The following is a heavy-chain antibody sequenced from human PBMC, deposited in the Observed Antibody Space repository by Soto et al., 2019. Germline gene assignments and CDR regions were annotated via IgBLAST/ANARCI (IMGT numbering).Heavy chain of an antibody. CDR3: SRECVARGRPLGKDL. Sequence: GGSLRLSCAASGFTVSSNYMSWVRQAPGKGLEWVPVISPFDSKTYYADSVQGRFAISRDDAKGTVSLQMNNLRADDTAVYFCSRECVARGRPLGKDLWGPGNQVTVSS. CDR1: GFTVSSNY. V-gene: IGHV3-66*03. D-gene: IGHD3-16*01. J-gene: IGHJ5*02. CDR2: ISPFDSKT.